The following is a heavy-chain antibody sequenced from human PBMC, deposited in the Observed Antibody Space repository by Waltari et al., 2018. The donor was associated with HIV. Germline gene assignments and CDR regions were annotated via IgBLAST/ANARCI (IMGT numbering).Heavy chain of an antibody. CDR2: MNPENGDA. Sequence: QVQLVQSVAEIKKPRASVRVSCRASGYSFIDFDINWVRRAPGRGLEWVGWMNPENGDAGYEHKFKGRITLTRDTTTDTAYMDVTNLKSEDTAIYYCTKGRRGALFGDEWGQGTLVTVSS. J-gene: IGHJ4*02. D-gene: IGHD3-3*01. CDR3: TKGRRGALFGDE. V-gene: IGHV1-8*02. CDR1: GYSFIDFD.